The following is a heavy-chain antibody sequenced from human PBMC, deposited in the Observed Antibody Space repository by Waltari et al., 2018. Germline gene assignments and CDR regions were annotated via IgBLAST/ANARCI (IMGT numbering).Heavy chain of an antibody. D-gene: IGHD3-10*01. CDR3: SRGTDAYKSGNY. J-gene: IGHJ4*02. CDR2: IHPSGNI. Sequence: QVQLQQWGAGLLKPSETLSLTCAVYGETFSGYYWNWTRHSPGKGLEWIGEIHPSGNIHYNPSLKSRLSISGDPSKIQFSLKLNSMTAADTAVYYCSRGTDAYKSGNYWGQGTLVSVSS. V-gene: IGHV4-34*01. CDR1: GETFSGYY.